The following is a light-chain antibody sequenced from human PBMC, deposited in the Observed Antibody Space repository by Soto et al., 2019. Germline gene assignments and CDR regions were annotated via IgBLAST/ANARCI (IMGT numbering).Light chain of an antibody. CDR2: AAS. CDR1: QSISSW. J-gene: IGKJ4*01. CDR3: QQLNSYPLT. Sequence: DIQMTQSPSTLSASVGDRFTITCRASQSISSWLAWYQQKPGKAPNLLIYAASTLQSGVPSRFSGSGSGTDFTLTISSLQPEDFATYYCQQLNSYPLTFGGGTKVDIK. V-gene: IGKV1-5*01.